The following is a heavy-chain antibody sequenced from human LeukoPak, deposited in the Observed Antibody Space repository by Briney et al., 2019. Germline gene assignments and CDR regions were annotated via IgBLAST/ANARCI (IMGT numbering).Heavy chain of an antibody. V-gene: IGHV3-49*04. CDR3: TRDFTIFDC. CDR2: IRSKAFGGST. Sequence: PGRSLRLSCIASGFTFGDYAMSWVRQAPGKGLEWVGFIRSKAFGGSTEYAASVKGRFTISRDDSKSIAYLQMNSLKTEDTAVYYCTRDFTIFDCWGQGTLVTVSS. J-gene: IGHJ4*02. D-gene: IGHD3-3*01. CDR1: GFTFGDYA.